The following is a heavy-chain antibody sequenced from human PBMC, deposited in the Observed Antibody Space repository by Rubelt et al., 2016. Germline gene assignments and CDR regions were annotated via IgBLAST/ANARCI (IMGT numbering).Heavy chain of an antibody. V-gene: IGHV3-30*04. D-gene: IGHD3/OR15-3a*01. Sequence: VQLVESGGGLVQPGGSLRLSCAASGFTFSSYAMHWVRQAPGKGLEWVAVISYDGSNKYYADSVKGRFTISRDNSNNTLDLQMNSLRAEDAAVDDGAKGSAFGLVIWAEWGRGTLVIVSS. CDR3: AKGSAFGLVIWAE. CDR2: ISYDGSNK. CDR1: GFTFSSYA. J-gene: IGHJ4*02.